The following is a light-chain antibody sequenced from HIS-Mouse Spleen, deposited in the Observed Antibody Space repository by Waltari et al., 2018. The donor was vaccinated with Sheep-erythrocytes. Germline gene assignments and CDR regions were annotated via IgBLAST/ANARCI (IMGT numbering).Light chain of an antibody. V-gene: IGLV3-1*01. CDR1: KLGDKY. CDR3: QAWDSSTEV. CDR2: QDS. J-gene: IGLJ2*01. Sequence: SYELTQPAAVYVSPGQTASITCSGVKLGDKYACWYQQKPGQSPVLVIYQDSKRPSGIPERFSGSNSGNTATLTISGTQAMDEADYYCQAWDSSTEVFGGGTKLTVL.